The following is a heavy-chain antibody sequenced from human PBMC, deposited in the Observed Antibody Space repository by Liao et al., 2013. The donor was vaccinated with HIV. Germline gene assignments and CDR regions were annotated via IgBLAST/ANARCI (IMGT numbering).Heavy chain of an antibody. J-gene: IGHJ6*03. CDR3: AREVGQYYYYMDV. CDR2: IYNSGTT. V-gene: IGHV4-61*02. D-gene: IGHD1-26*01. CDR1: GGSINSGSHY. Sequence: QVQLQESGPQLVKPSQTLSLTCTVSGGSINSGSHYWSWIRQPAGKGLEWIGRIYNSGTTHYNPSLKSRVTIAVDTSKNQFSLRLNSVTAADTAVYYCAREVGQYYYYMDVWGRTGPRSSSP.